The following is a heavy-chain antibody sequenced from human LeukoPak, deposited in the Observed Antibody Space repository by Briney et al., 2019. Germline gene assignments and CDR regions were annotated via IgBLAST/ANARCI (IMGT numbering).Heavy chain of an antibody. J-gene: IGHJ5*02. CDR3: ARDRPILYSSSWDHPYNWFDP. D-gene: IGHD6-13*01. V-gene: IGHV4-4*07. Sequence: SETLSLTCTVSGGSISSYYWSWNRQPAGKGLEWIGRIYTSGSTNYNPSLKSRVTMSVDTSKNQFSLKLSSVTAADTAVYYCARDRPILYSSSWDHPYNWFDPWGQGTLVTVSS. CDR1: GGSISSYY. CDR2: IYTSGST.